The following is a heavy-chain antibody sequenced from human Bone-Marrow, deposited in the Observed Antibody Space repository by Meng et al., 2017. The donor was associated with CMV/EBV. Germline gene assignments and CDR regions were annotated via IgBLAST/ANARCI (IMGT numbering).Heavy chain of an antibody. Sequence: GGSLRLSCAASGFTFSSYSMNWVRQAPGKGLEWVANIKQDGSEKYYVDSVKGRFTISRDNAKNSLYLQMNSLRAEDTAVYYCARVRYYDSRGTPGDIDYWGQGKLVTVSS. CDR3: ARVRYYDSRGTPGDIDY. J-gene: IGHJ4*02. CDR1: GFTFSSYS. V-gene: IGHV3-7*01. D-gene: IGHD3-22*01. CDR2: IKQDGSEK.